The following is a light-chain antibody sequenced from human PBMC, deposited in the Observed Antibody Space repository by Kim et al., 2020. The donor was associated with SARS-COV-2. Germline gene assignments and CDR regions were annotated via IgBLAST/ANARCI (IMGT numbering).Light chain of an antibody. CDR3: QQYYGMPT. V-gene: IGKV1-NL1*01. CDR2: AAS. J-gene: IGKJ2*01. CDR1: QGISNS. Sequence: LSASIGDRVTNTCRASQGISNSLAWYQQKPGKAPRLLLSAASRLESGVPSRFSGGGFGADYTLTISSLQPEDFASYYCQQYYGMPTFGQGTKLEI.